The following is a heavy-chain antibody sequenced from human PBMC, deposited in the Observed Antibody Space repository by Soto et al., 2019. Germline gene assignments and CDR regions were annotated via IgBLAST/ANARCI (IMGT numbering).Heavy chain of an antibody. CDR1: RFTFSSYA. Sequence: LRLSCAGSRFTFSSYAMHWVRQAPGKGLEWVSVISPDGSDTFYAESVKGRFTISRDNSKNTMYVQMNSLRPEDTAIYYCARVVYFDRSAYGLWGQGTMVTVSS. CDR2: ISPDGSDT. J-gene: IGHJ3*01. D-gene: IGHD3-22*01. CDR3: ARVVYFDRSAYGL. V-gene: IGHV3-30*04.